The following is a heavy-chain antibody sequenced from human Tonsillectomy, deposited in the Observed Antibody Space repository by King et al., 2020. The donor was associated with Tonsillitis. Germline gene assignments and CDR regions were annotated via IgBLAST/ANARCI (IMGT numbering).Heavy chain of an antibody. CDR2: IFSNDEK. D-gene: IGHD3-22*01. V-gene: IGHV2-26*01. J-gene: IGHJ3*02. CDR3: ARILVYYYDSSGYYYPDAFDI. Sequence: TLKESGPVLVKATETLTLTCTVSGFSLSNARMGVSWIRQPPGKALEWLAHIFSNDEKSYSTSLKSRLTISKDTPKSHVVLTMTNMDPVDTATYYCARILVYYYDSSGYYYPDAFDIWGQGTMVTVSS. CDR1: GFSLSNARMG.